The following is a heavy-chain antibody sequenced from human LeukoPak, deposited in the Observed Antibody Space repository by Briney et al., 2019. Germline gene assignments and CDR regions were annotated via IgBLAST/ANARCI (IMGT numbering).Heavy chain of an antibody. D-gene: IGHD2-2*01. CDR2: INHSGST. CDR3: ARLCRLGYCSSTSCPVRYYYMDV. CDR1: GGSFSGYY. V-gene: IGHV4-34*01. Sequence: PSETLSLTCAVYGGSFSGYYWSWIRQPPGKGLEWIGEINHSGSTNYNPSLKSRVTISVDTSKNQFSLKLNSVTAADTAVYYCARLCRLGYCSSTSCPVRYYYMDVWGKGTTVTVSS. J-gene: IGHJ6*03.